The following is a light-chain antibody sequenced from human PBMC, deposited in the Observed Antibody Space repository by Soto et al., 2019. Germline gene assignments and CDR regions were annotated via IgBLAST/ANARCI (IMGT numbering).Light chain of an antibody. CDR3: CSYARSSTVV. Sequence: QSALTQPASVSGSPGQSITISCTGTSSDVGGFNLVSWYQQHPGKDPKLIIYEATKRPSGVSNRFSGSKSGNTASMTISGLQAEDEADYFCCSYARSSTVVFGGWTKVTVL. V-gene: IGLV2-23*02. J-gene: IGLJ2*01. CDR2: EAT. CDR1: SSDVGGFNL.